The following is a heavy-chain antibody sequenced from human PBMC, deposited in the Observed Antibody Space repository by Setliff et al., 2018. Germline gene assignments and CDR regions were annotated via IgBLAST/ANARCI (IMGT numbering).Heavy chain of an antibody. CDR1: GGTFSSYA. Sequence: SVKVSCKASGGTFSSYAISWVRQAPGQGLEWMGGIIPILGIANYAQKFQGRVTITADESTSTAYTELSSLRSEDTAVYYCARSVSTGPTPFYWYFDLWGRGTLVTVSS. V-gene: IGHV1-69*10. CDR3: ARSVSTGPTPFYWYFDL. CDR2: IIPILGIA. D-gene: IGHD1-1*01. J-gene: IGHJ2*01.